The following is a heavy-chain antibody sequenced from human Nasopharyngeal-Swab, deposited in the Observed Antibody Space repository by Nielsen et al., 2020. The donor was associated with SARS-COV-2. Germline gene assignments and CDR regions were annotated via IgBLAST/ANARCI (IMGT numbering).Heavy chain of an antibody. CDR3: ARARRTDIVVVPAAPRGYYMDV. D-gene: IGHD2-2*01. V-gene: IGHV6-1*01. Sequence: SQTLSLTCAISGDSVSSNSAAWNWIRQSPSRGLEWLGRTYYRSKWYNDYAVSVKSRITINPDTSKNQFSLQLNSVTPEATAVYYCARARRTDIVVVPAAPRGYYMDVWGKGTTVTVSS. CDR2: TYYRSKWYN. CDR1: GDSVSSNSAA. J-gene: IGHJ6*03.